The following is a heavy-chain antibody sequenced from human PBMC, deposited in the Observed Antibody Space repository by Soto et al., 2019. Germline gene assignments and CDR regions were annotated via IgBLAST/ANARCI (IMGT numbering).Heavy chain of an antibody. D-gene: IGHD4-4*01. Sequence: SETLSLTCAVYGGSFSGYYWSWIRQPPGKGLEWIGEINHSGSTNYNPYLKSRVTTSVDTSKNQFSLKLSSVTAADTAVYYCAREWDYSNHWYFDLWGRGTLVT. CDR2: INHSGST. J-gene: IGHJ2*01. V-gene: IGHV4-34*01. CDR1: GGSFSGYY. CDR3: AREWDYSNHWYFDL.